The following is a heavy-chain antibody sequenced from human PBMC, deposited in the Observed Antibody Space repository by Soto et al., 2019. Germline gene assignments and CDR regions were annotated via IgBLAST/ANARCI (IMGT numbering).Heavy chain of an antibody. D-gene: IGHD6-13*01. V-gene: IGHV4-4*02. J-gene: IGHJ4*01. Sequence: SETLSLTCAVSGGSISSTNLWTWVRQPPGKGLEWIGEIYHSGSTTFNPSLKSRVTLSVDKSKNHFSLKLSSVTAADTAVYYCARSLCSISAGGIDFSGHGILLTVSS. CDR1: GGSISSTNL. CDR3: ARSLCSISAGGIDF. CDR2: IYHSGST.